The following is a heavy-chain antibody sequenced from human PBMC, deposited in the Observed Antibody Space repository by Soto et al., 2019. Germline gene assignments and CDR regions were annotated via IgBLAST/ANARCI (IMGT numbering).Heavy chain of an antibody. CDR1: GFTFSSYA. D-gene: IGHD6-19*01. J-gene: IGHJ4*02. Sequence: GGSLRLSCAASGFTFSSYAMHWVRQAPGKGLEWVAVISYDGSNKYYADSVKGRFTISRDNSKSTLYLQMNSLRAEDTAVYYCARAQTRAVAANYWGQGTLVTVSS. V-gene: IGHV3-30-3*01. CDR3: ARAQTRAVAANY. CDR2: ISYDGSNK.